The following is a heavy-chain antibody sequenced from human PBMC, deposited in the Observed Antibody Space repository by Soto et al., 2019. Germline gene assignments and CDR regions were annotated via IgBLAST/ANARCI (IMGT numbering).Heavy chain of an antibody. Sequence: RESLRLSGAVSGSTYVYHYMDWVLQAPGKGLEWVGRIRNRGQSHIADYAASVKGIFTRSRDDSENSMHLQMNSLKTEDLDVDYCARDTYTALYYWRQG. CDR1: GSTYVYHY. CDR2: IRNRGQSHIA. J-gene: IGHJ4*02. V-gene: IGHV3-72*01. D-gene: IGHD2-2*02. CDR3: ARDTYTALYY.